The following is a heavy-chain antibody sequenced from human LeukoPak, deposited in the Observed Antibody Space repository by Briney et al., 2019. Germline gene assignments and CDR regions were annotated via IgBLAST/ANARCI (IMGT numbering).Heavy chain of an antibody. J-gene: IGHJ4*02. CDR2: IYYSGST. D-gene: IGHD3-22*01. V-gene: IGHV4-59*12. Sequence: SETLSLTCTVSGGSISSYYWSWIRQPPGKGLEWIGYIYYSGSTNYNPSLKSRVTISVATSKNQFSLKLSSVTAADTAVYYCARENDSSGYSPFDYWGQGTLVTVSS. CDR3: ARENDSSGYSPFDY. CDR1: GGSISSYY.